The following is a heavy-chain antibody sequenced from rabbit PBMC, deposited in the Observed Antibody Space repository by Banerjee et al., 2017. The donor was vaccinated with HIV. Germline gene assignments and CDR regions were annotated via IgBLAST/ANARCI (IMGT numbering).Heavy chain of an antibody. Sequence: QLKETGGGLVQPGGSLTLSCKASGFDFSSYYMSWVRQAPGKGLEWIGIIGAGKGSTDYASWVNGRFTISSDNAQNTVDLQMNSLTAADTATYFCARGAYAGSSYWNLWGQGTLVTVS. V-gene: IGHV1S7*01. CDR1: GFDFSSYY. D-gene: IGHD8-1*01. CDR2: IGAGKGST. J-gene: IGHJ4*01. CDR3: ARGAYAGSSYWNL.